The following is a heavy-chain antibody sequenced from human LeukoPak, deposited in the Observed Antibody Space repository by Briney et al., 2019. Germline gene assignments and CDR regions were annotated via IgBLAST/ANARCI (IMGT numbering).Heavy chain of an antibody. V-gene: IGHV3-64D*06. Sequence: HPEGPLRLSCSTSGYTFSNYAMNWLRQAPPKELEYVSTISRNEHSTHYADSVKGRFSIPRHNPKNTLYLQLSSLRADDTAVYYCVKDRYTAGRPFDYWGQGTLVTVSS. D-gene: IGHD5-18*01. J-gene: IGHJ4*02. CDR3: VKDRYTAGRPFDY. CDR1: GYTFSNYA. CDR2: ISRNEHST.